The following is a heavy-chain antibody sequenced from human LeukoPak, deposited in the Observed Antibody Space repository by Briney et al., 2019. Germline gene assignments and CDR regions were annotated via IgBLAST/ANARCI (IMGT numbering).Heavy chain of an antibody. D-gene: IGHD1-26*01. Sequence: SETLSLTCTVSGGSISSYYWSWIRQPPGKGLEWIGYIYYSGSTNYNPSLKSRVTISVDTSKNQFSLKLSSVTAADTAVYYCARAWRWSLDYWGQGTLVTVSS. CDR3: ARAWRWSLDY. CDR2: IYYSGST. V-gene: IGHV4-59*01. CDR1: GGSISSYY. J-gene: IGHJ4*02.